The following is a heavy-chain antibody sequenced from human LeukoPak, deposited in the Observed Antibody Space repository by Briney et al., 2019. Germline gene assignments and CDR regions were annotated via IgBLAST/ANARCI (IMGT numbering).Heavy chain of an antibody. CDR3: AKDRSSSSLNFDY. J-gene: IGHJ4*02. V-gene: IGHV3-30*02. D-gene: IGHD6-13*01. CDR1: GFTFSSYG. CDR2: IRYDGSNK. Sequence: GGSLRLSCAASGFTFSSYGMHWVRQAPGKGLEWVAFIRYDGSNKYYADSVKGRFTISRDNSKNTLYLQMNSLRAEDTAVYYCAKDRSSSSLNFDYWGQGILVTVSS.